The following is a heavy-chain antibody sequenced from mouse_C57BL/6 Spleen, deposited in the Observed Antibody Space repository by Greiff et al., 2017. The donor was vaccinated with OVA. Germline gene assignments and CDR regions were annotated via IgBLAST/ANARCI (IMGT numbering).Heavy chain of an antibody. V-gene: IGHV1-69*01. CDR3: ARWGGIYAMDY. CDR1: GYTFTSYW. D-gene: IGHD1-1*02. CDR2: IDPSDSYT. Sequence: QVQLQQPGAELVMPGASVKLSCKASGYTFTSYWMHWVKQRPGQGLEWIGEIDPSDSYTNYNQKFKGKSTLTVDKSSSTAYMQLSSLTSEDSAVYYSARWGGIYAMDYWGQGTSVTVSS. J-gene: IGHJ4*01.